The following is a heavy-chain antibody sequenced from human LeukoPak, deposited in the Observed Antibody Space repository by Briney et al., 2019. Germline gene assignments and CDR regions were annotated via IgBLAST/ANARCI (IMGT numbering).Heavy chain of an antibody. CDR3: ARVGYSSGWYGWFDP. CDR2: MRSSSSYI. CDR1: RFTSTSYS. Sequence: PGGSLRLSPAPSRFTSTSYSMNSGPQAPGHRREWGSSMRSSSSYIYYADSVKGRFTISRDNAKNSVFLQMNSLRAEDTAVYYCARVGYSSGWYGWFDPWGQGTLVTVSS. J-gene: IGHJ5*02. D-gene: IGHD6-19*01. V-gene: IGHV3-21*01.